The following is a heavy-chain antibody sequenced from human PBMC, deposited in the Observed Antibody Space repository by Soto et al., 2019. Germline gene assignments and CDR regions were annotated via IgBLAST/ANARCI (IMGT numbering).Heavy chain of an antibody. CDR1: GFTFSSYG. CDR2: IWYDGSNK. Sequence: QVQLVESGGGVVQPGRSLRLSCAASGFTFSSYGMHWVRQAPGKGLEWVAVIWYDGSNKLYADSVKGRFTISRDNSMNTLYLQMNSLRAEDTAVYYCARYLADYWGQGTLVTVSS. CDR3: ARYLADY. V-gene: IGHV3-33*01. J-gene: IGHJ4*02. D-gene: IGHD3-16*01.